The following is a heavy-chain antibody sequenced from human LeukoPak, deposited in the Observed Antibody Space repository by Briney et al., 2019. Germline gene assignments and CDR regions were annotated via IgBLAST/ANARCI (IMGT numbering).Heavy chain of an antibody. D-gene: IGHD2-15*01. CDR1: GGSFSGYY. CDR2: INHSGNT. CDR3: VTEPGYCTGGRCYVGWFDL. Sequence: PSETLSLTCAVYGGSFSGYYRSWICQAPGKGLEWIGEINHSGNTNYNPSLKSRVTISVDTSKNQFSLKLSSVTAADTAVYYCVTEPGYCTGGRCYVGWFDLWAQGALVTVSS. J-gene: IGHJ5*02. V-gene: IGHV4-34*01.